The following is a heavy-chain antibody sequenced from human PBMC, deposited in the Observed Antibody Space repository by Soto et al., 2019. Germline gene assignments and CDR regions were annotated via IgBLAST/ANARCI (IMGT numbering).Heavy chain of an antibody. CDR2: ISSSSSTI. Sequence: EVQLVESGGGLVQRGGSLRLSCAASGLTFSSYSMNWVRQAPGKGLEWVSYISSSSSTIYYADSVKGRFTISRGNAKNSLYLQMNSLRAEDTAVYYCAFGEMTSYYYYGMDVWGQGTTITVSS. D-gene: IGHD3-10*01. V-gene: IGHV3-48*01. CDR1: GLTFSSYS. J-gene: IGHJ6*02. CDR3: AFGEMTSYYYYGMDV.